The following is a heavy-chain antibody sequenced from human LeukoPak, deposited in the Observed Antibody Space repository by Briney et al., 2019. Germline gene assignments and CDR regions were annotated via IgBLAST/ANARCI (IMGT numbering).Heavy chain of an antibody. J-gene: IGHJ4*02. CDR2: SYWDDDK. V-gene: IGHV2-5*02. CDR3: AHKGPRRPFDY. Sequence: SGPTLVKPTQTLTLTCTFSGFSLSTRGEGVGWIRQPPGKALEWLALSYWDDDKRYSPSLKSRLTITKDTSKNQVVLTMTNMDPVDTATYYCAHKGPRRPFDYWGQGTLVTVSS. CDR1: GFSLSTRGEG.